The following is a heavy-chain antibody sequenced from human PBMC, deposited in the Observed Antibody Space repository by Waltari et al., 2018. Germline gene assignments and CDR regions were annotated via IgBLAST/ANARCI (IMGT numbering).Heavy chain of an antibody. D-gene: IGHD6-13*01. J-gene: IGHJ4*02. V-gene: IGHV4-34*01. CDR3: ARGTTAAGEDY. CDR2: INHSGST. CDR1: VRSFRRYY. Sequence: QVQLQQWGAGLLKPSETLSLPCAVHVRSFRRYYWCWIRQPPGKGLEWIGEINHSGSTNYNPSLKSRVTISVDTSKNQFSLKLSSVTAADTAVYYCARGTTAAGEDYWGQGTLVTVSS.